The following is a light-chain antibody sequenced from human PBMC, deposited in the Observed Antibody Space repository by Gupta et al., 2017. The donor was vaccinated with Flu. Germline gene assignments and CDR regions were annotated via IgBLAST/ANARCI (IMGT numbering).Light chain of an antibody. CDR3: QQYDKSPGT. CDR1: QSVNSNY. Sequence: IVLTHSPDTVSYSPGERATLSCRASQSVNSNYLAWYQQQPGQAPRLLIYDASSRATGIPDRFSGSGSGTDFTLTISRLEPEDFAVYFCQQYDKSPGTFGQGTKVEVK. V-gene: IGKV3-20*01. CDR2: DAS. J-gene: IGKJ1*01.